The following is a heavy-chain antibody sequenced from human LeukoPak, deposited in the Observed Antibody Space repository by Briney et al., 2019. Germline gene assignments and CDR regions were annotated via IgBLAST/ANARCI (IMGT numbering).Heavy chain of an antibody. V-gene: IGHV3-9*01. D-gene: IGHD2-15*01. J-gene: IGHJ6*02. CDR2: ISWNSGSI. CDR3: ASLGYCSGGSCSPYYYYGMDV. Sequence: GGSLRLSCAASGFTFDDYAMHRVRQAPGKDLEWVSGISWNSGSIGYADSVKGRFTISRDNAKNSLYLQMNSLRAEDTALYYCASLGYCSGGSCSPYYYYGMDVWGQGTTVTVSS. CDR1: GFTFDDYA.